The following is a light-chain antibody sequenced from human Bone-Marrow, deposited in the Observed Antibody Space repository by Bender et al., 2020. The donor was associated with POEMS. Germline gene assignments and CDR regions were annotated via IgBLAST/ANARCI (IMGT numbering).Light chain of an antibody. Sequence: QSVLTQPPSASGTPGQRVTISCSGSSSNIGTNPVNWYQQLPGTAPKLLIYINNQRPSGVPDRFSGSKSGNTASLTISGLQAEDEADYYCCSYGGSNTFVVFGGGTKLTVL. V-gene: IGLV1-44*01. J-gene: IGLJ2*01. CDR2: INN. CDR3: CSYGGSNTFVV. CDR1: SSNIGTNP.